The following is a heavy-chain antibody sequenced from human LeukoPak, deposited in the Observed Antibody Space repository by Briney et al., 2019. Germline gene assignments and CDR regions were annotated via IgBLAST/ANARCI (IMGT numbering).Heavy chain of an antibody. D-gene: IGHD6-6*01. CDR2: INHSGSN. Sequence: SETLSLTCAVYGGSFSDYYWSWIRQPPGKGLEWMGEINHSGSNNYNPYTHSRVNISVDTSKNQFSLKLNSLIAADTAVYYCARKQLVPLAQSCDYWGQGTLVTVSS. J-gene: IGHJ4*02. V-gene: IGHV4-34*01. CDR1: GGSFSDYY. CDR3: ARKQLVPLAQSCDY.